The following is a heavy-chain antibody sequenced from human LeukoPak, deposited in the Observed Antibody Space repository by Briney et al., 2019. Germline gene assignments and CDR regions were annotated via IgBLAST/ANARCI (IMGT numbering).Heavy chain of an antibody. Sequence: KASETLSLTCAVYGGSFSGYYWSWIRQPPGKGLEWIGEINHSGSTNYNLSLKSRVNISVDTSKHQFSLKLSSVTAADTAVYYCARATYDILTGYYFDYWGQGTLVTVSS. J-gene: IGHJ4*02. D-gene: IGHD3-9*01. CDR2: INHSGST. CDR1: GGSFSGYY. V-gene: IGHV4-34*01. CDR3: ARATYDILTGYYFDY.